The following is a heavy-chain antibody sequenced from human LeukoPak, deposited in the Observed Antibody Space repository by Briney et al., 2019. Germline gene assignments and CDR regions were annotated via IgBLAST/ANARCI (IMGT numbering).Heavy chain of an antibody. Sequence: ASVKVSCKASGYTFTGYSIYWVRQTPGQKLGWMGWINPKTGTANSAQKFQGRVTMTRDTSISTVYMEVRSLRSDDTAVYYCARDKQLDWAHYFYYYMDVWGKGTTVTVSS. D-gene: IGHD1-1*01. CDR1: GYTFTGYS. CDR3: ARDKQLDWAHYFYYYMDV. V-gene: IGHV1-2*02. J-gene: IGHJ6*03. CDR2: INPKTGTA.